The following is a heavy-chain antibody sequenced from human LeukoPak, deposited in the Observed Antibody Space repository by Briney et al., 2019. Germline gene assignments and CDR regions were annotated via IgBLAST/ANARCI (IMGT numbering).Heavy chain of an antibody. V-gene: IGHV1-69*05. D-gene: IGHD3-3*01. CDR2: IIPIFGTA. Sequence: ASVKVSCKASGGTFSSYAISWVRQAPGQGLEWMGGIIPIFGTANYAQKFQGRVTITTDESTSTAYMELSSLRSEDTAVYYCARGGVERFYYYYYMDVWGKGTTVTVSS. CDR1: GGTFSSYA. CDR3: ARGGVERFYYYYYMDV. J-gene: IGHJ6*03.